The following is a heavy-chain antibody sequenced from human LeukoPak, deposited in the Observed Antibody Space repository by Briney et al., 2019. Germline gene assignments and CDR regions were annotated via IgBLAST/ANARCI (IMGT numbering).Heavy chain of an antibody. CDR3: ARVYSSGWYYFDY. V-gene: IGHV3-11*01. CDR1: GFTFSDYY. D-gene: IGHD6-19*01. J-gene: IGHJ4*02. Sequence: GGSLRLSCAASGFTFSDYYMSWIRQAPGKGLEWVSYISSSGSTIYYADSVKGRFTISRGNAKNSLYLQMNSLRAEDTAVYYCARVYSSGWYYFDYWGQGTLVTVSS. CDR2: ISSSGSTI.